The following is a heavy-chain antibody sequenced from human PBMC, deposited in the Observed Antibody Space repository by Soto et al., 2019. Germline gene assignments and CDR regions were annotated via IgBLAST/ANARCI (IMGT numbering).Heavy chain of an antibody. CDR1: GFLFNTYA. CDR2: ISYDGNNE. J-gene: IGHJ3*01. CDR3: VRDRDWAFDV. Sequence: GGSLRLSCAASGFLFNTYAMHWVRQAPGKGLEWVAVISYDGNNEDYADSVKGRFTISRDNYMNMLYLQMSSLRNDDTALYYCVRDRDWAFDVWGQGTMVTVSS. V-gene: IGHV3-30-3*01. D-gene: IGHD3-9*01.